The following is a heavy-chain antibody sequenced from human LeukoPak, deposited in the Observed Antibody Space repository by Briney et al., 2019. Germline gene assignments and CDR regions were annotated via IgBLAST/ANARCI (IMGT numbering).Heavy chain of an antibody. Sequence: SETLSLTCTVSGGSISSYYWRWIQQPPGKGLEWIGYIYYSGSTNYNPSLKSRVTISVDTSKNQFSLKLSSVTAADTAVYYCATFRWELGFDYWGQGTLVTVSS. CDR1: GGSISSYY. J-gene: IGHJ4*02. D-gene: IGHD1-26*01. V-gene: IGHV4-59*08. CDR2: IYYSGST. CDR3: ATFRWELGFDY.